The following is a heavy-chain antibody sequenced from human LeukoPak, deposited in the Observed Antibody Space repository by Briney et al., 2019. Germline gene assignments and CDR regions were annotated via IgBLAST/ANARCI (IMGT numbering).Heavy chain of an antibody. CDR1: GGSISSFY. V-gene: IGHV4-59*12. Sequence: SETLSLTCTVSGGSISSFYWSWVRQSPGKGLEWIGYVFHSGYANYNPSLKSRVTISVDKSKNQFSLKLNSVTAADTAVYYCARVVSDVVVVAANWFDPWGQGTLVTVSS. D-gene: IGHD2-15*01. CDR3: ARVVSDVVVVAANWFDP. J-gene: IGHJ5*02. CDR2: VFHSGYA.